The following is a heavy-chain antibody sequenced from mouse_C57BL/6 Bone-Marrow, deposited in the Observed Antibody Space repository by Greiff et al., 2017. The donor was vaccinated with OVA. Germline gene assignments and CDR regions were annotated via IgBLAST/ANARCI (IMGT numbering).Heavy chain of an antibody. V-gene: IGHV5-9-1*02. CDR3: TRILGWFAY. D-gene: IGHD1-1*01. Sequence: EVKLQESGEGLVKPGGSLKLSCAASGFTFSSYAMSWVRQTPEKRLEWVAYISSGGDYIYYADTVKGRFTISRDNARNTLYLQMSSLKSEDTAMYYCTRILGWFAYWGQGTLVTVSA. J-gene: IGHJ3*01. CDR1: GFTFSSYA. CDR2: ISSGGDYI.